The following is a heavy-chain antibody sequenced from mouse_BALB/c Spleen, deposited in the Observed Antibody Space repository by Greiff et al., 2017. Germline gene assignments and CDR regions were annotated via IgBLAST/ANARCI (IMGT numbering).Heavy chain of an antibody. D-gene: IGHD4-1*02. J-gene: IGHJ4*01. CDR1: GYTFSSYW. V-gene: IGHV1-9*01. CDR3: ARRQLRYAMDY. Sequence: VKLMESGAELMKPGASVKISCKATGYTFSSYWIEWVKQRPGHGLEWIGEILPGSGSTNYNEKFKGKATFTADTSSNTAYMQLSSLTSEDSAVYYCARRQLRYAMDYWGQGTSVTVSS. CDR2: ILPGSGST.